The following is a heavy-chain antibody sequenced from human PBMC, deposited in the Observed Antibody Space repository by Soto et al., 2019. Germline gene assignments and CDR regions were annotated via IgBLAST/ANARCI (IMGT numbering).Heavy chain of an antibody. J-gene: IGHJ6*02. Sequence: PSETLSLTCTVSGGSISSYYWSWIRQPPGKGLEWIGYIYYSGSTNYNPSLKSRVTISVDTSKNKFSLKLSSVTAADTAVYYCTRPKNELRFYSYNGIDVWGQGTTVTVSS. CDR2: IYYSGST. D-gene: IGHD5-12*01. CDR3: TRPKNELRFYSYNGIDV. V-gene: IGHV4-59*08. CDR1: GGSISSYY.